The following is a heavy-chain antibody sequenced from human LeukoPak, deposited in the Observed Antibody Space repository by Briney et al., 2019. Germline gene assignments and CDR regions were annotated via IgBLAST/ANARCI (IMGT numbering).Heavy chain of an antibody. Sequence: PSETLSLTCTVSGGSLSNYYWSWIRQPPGKGLEWIGFIFHSGSTNYNPSLKSRVSLSIDTAKNQFSLKLNSVTAADTALYYCARSGGYATTWDYWGQGTLVTVSS. D-gene: IGHD3-16*01. CDR1: GGSLSNYY. J-gene: IGHJ4*02. CDR3: ARSGGYATTWDY. V-gene: IGHV4-59*08. CDR2: IFHSGST.